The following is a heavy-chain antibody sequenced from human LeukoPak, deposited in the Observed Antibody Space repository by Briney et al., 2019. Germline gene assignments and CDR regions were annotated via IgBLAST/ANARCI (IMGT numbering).Heavy chain of an antibody. V-gene: IGHV4-30-2*01. CDR3: ARGDGYTFDY. CDR1: GGSISNGGYY. J-gene: IGHJ4*02. CDR2: IYHSGST. Sequence: SETLSLTCTVSGGSISNGGYYWSWIRQPPGKGLEWIGYIYHSGSTYYNPSLKSRVTISVDTSKNQFSLKLSSVTAADTAVYYCARGDGYTFDYWGQGTLVTVSS. D-gene: IGHD5-24*01.